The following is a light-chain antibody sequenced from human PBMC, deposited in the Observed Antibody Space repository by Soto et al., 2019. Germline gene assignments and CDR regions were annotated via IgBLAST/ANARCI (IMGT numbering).Light chain of an antibody. Sequence: QSVLTQPASVSGSPGQSITISCTGTSSNVRSYKLVSWYQQHPGKAPKFMIFEVNKRPSGVSNRFSGSKSGNTASLTISGLKVEDEADYYCCSSGGSPTYVFGTGTKLTVL. V-gene: IGLV2-23*02. CDR1: SSNVRSYKL. J-gene: IGLJ1*01. CDR3: CSSGGSPTYV. CDR2: EVN.